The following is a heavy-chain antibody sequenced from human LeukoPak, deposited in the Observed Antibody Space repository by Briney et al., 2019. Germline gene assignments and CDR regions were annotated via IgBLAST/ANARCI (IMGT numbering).Heavy chain of an antibody. D-gene: IGHD3-22*01. CDR3: ARADSSAYSDAFDI. V-gene: IGHV1-2*02. Sequence: ASVKVSCKASGYIFTGYYLHWVRQAPGQGLEWMGWINPDSDGTNYAQNFRGRVTMTRDTSISTVYMELSKLRSDDTAVYYCARADSSAYSDAFDIWGQGTMVTISS. CDR1: GYIFTGYY. J-gene: IGHJ3*02. CDR2: INPDSDGT.